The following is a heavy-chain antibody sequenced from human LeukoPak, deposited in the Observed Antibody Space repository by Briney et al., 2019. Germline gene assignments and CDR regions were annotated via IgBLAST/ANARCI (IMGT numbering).Heavy chain of an antibody. CDR2: IKQDGSEK. Sequence: GGSLRLSCAASGFTFSSYWMSWVRQAPGEGLEWVANIKQDGSEKYYVDSVKGRFTISRDNAKNSLYLQMNSLRAEDTAVYYCARDGTSGSPDYWGQGTLVTVSS. V-gene: IGHV3-7*01. CDR1: GFTFSSYW. CDR3: ARDGTSGSPDY. J-gene: IGHJ4*02. D-gene: IGHD1-26*01.